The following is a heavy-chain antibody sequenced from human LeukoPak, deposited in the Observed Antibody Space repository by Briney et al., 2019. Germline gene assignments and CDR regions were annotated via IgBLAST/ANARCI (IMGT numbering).Heavy chain of an antibody. Sequence: GASVKVSCKASGYTFTSYYMHWVRQAPGQGLEWMGIINPSGGSTSYAQTFQGRVTMTRDTSTSTVYMELSSLRSEDTAVYYCARGLRPERRYYYDSSGYHFDYWGQGTLVTVSS. V-gene: IGHV1-46*01. CDR3: ARGLRPERRYYYDSSGYHFDY. CDR2: INPSGGST. D-gene: IGHD3-22*01. J-gene: IGHJ4*02. CDR1: GYTFTSYY.